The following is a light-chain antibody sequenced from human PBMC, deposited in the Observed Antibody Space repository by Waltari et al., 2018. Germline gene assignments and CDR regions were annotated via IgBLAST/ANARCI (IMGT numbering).Light chain of an antibody. CDR1: QSVGSNY. CDR3: QHYVRTWA. J-gene: IGKJ1*01. CDR2: GAS. V-gene: IGKV3-20*01. Sequence: EIVLTQSPGTLSLSPGESATLSCRASQSVGSNYLAWYQQRPGQAPRHLIYGASSRATGIPDRFSGSGSGTGVTLSISRLEPEDFAVYYCQHYVRTWAFGQGTKVEIK.